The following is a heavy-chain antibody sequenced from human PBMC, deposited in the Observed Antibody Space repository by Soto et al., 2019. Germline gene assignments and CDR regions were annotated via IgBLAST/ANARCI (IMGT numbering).Heavy chain of an antibody. D-gene: IGHD2-21*02. CDR3: ASQDCGDYCSADY. V-gene: IGHV1-3*01. CDR2: INAGNGYT. Sequence: QFQLVPSGAEVRRSGASVTDYCKASGCTFTTLAMPWVRPAPGQRLEWMGSINAGNGYTKYSQNFQGRVTITRDTLASTASMELSSLRSEDTAVYDCASQDCGDYCSADYWGQGTLVTVSS. CDR1: GCTFTTLA. J-gene: IGHJ4*02.